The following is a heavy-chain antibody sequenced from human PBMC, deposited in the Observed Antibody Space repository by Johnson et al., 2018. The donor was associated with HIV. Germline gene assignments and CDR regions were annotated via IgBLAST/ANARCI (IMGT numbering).Heavy chain of an antibody. CDR2: IKSKTDGGTT. J-gene: IGHJ3*02. CDR1: GFTFSNAW. Sequence: VQLVESGGGLVQPGGSLRLSCAASGFTFSNAWMSWVRQAPGKGLEWVGRIKSKTDGGTTDYAAPVKGRFTISRDDSKNTLYLQMNSLRAEDTAVYYCAKDTEGSGYAFDIWGQGTMVTVSS. CDR3: AKDTEGSGYAFDI. D-gene: IGHD3-22*01. V-gene: IGHV3-15*01.